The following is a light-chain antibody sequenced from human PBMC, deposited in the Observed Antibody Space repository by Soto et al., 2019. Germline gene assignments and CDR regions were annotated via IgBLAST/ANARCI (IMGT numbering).Light chain of an antibody. CDR2: STS. J-gene: IGKJ4*01. Sequence: IQMTQSPSSVSASVGDRVTITCRASQDIGTWLAWFQQKPGKAPQLLISSTSNLRSGVPSRFSCSGSGTDFTLTITSLQPEDFATYYCQQSNSFLFTFGGGTKVEIK. CDR3: QQSNSFLFT. V-gene: IGKV1-12*01. CDR1: QDIGTW.